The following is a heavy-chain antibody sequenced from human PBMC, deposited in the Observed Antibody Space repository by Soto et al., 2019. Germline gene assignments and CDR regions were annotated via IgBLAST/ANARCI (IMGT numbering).Heavy chain of an antibody. V-gene: IGHV3-53*02. CDR2: IYSDNNT. Sequence: EVQLVETGGDLIQPGGSLRLSCAASGFTVSSDSMTWVRQAPGKGLEWISIIYSDNNTDYADSVKGRFSISRDTSKNILYLQMNSLRAEDTAEYYCARHYSAMGVWGQRTTVTVSS. CDR3: ARHYSAMGV. J-gene: IGHJ6*02. CDR1: GFTVSSDS.